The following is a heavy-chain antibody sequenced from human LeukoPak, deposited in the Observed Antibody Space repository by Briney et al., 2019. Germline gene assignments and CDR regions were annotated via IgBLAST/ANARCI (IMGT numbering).Heavy chain of an antibody. CDR2: ISSSGNNI. V-gene: IGHV3-21*01. J-gene: IGHJ4*02. CDR1: GHTFSNYR. D-gene: IGHD5-24*01. CDR3: AGHPAEMNTL. Sequence: GGSLRLSCAASGHTFSNYRVNWVREAPGKGLVWVSSISSSGNNIYYADSMRGRFTISRDNAKNSVYLQMSSLRAEDTAVYYCAGHPAEMNTLWGQGTLVTVSS.